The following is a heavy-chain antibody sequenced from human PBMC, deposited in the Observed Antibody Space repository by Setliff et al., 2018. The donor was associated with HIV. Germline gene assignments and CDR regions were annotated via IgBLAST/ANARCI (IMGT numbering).Heavy chain of an antibody. CDR1: GYTLRELT. CDR3: ATAKEHWLSEGGCDY. D-gene: IGHD6-19*01. V-gene: IGHV1-24*01. CDR2: FDPEDGDT. J-gene: IGHJ4*02. Sequence: ASVKVSCKVSGYTLRELTMHWVRQAPGKGLEWMGRFDPEDGDTLYAQRLQGRVIMTEDSSTDTAYMELSSLTSDDTAVYYCATAKEHWLSEGGCDYWGQGTLVTVSS.